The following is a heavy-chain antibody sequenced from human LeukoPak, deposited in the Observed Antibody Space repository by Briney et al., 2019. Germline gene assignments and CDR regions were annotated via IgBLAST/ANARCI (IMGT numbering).Heavy chain of an antibody. J-gene: IGHJ4*02. CDR2: ISGGGGST. CDR1: GFTFTSYS. V-gene: IGHV3-23*01. CDR3: AKEGRSLQTY. D-gene: IGHD5-24*01. Sequence: PGGSLRLSCAASGFTFTSYSMNWVRQAPGKGLEWVSTISGGGGSTYYADSVKGRFTISRDNSKNTLYLQVNSLRAEDTAVYYCAKEGRSLQTYWGQGTLVTVSS.